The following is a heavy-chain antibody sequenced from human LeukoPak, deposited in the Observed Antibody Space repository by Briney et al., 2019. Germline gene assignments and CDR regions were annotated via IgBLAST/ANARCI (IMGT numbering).Heavy chain of an antibody. D-gene: IGHD5/OR15-5a*01. V-gene: IGHV3-74*01. CDR1: GFAFSNSW. Sequence: GGSLRLSCAASGFAFSNSWMHWVRQAPGRGLVWVSRINDDGTGTSYADSVKGRFTISRDNAKNTLYLQVNSLRVEDTAVYYCSPIFYAPDYWGQGTQVTVSS. J-gene: IGHJ4*02. CDR3: SPIFYAPDY. CDR2: INDDGTGT.